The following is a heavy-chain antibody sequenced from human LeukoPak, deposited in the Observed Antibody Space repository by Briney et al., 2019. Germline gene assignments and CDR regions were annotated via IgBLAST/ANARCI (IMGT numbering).Heavy chain of an antibody. D-gene: IGHD3-9*01. CDR2: ISGSGGST. CDR1: GFTFSSYW. Sequence: GGSLRLSCAASGFTFSSYWMSWVRQAPGKGLEWVSAISGSGGSTYYADPVKGRFTISRDNSKNTLYLQMNSLRAEDTAVYYCAKDPLGYDILTGYLDWFDPWGQGTLVTVSS. CDR3: AKDPLGYDILTGYLDWFDP. J-gene: IGHJ5*02. V-gene: IGHV3-23*01.